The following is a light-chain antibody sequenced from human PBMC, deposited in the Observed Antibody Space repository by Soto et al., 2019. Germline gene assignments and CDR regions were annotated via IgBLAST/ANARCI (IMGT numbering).Light chain of an antibody. CDR1: QDISRY. Sequence: QLTQSPSSLSASVGDRVTITCRASQDISRYLAWYQQRAGKAPKLLIYGASTLQSGVPSRFSGSGSGTEFTLTISSLQHDDFATYHCQQLQRTPFTFGPGTTVDV. J-gene: IGKJ3*01. CDR3: QQLQRTPFT. V-gene: IGKV1-9*01. CDR2: GAS.